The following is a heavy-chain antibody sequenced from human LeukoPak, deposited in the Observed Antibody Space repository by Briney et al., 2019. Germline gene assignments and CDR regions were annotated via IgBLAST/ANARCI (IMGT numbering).Heavy chain of an antibody. V-gene: IGHV3-23*01. CDR3: AKRDYPESTHYYPLFDY. Sequence: GGSLRLSCAASGFTFNNYAMAWVRQAPGKGPEWVSGITGNGDKINYADSVKGRFTISIETSKQNLYLQMNTLRGKDTAVYYCAKRDYPESTHYYPLFDYWGQGTLVTVSS. D-gene: IGHD3-10*01. CDR2: ITGNGDKI. J-gene: IGHJ4*02. CDR1: GFTFNNYA.